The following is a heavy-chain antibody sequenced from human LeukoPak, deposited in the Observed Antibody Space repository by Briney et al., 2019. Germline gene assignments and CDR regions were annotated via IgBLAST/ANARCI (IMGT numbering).Heavy chain of an antibody. J-gene: IGHJ3*02. CDR2: INSDGSGT. CDR3: ARGGSYVAFDI. D-gene: IGHD1-26*01. V-gene: IGHV3-74*01. Sequence: GGSLRLSCAASGFTFSSYWMHWVRQAPGKGLVWVSRINSDGSGTSYADSVKGRFTISRDNAKNTLYLQMNSLRAEDTAVYYCARGGSYVAFDIWGQGTMVTVSS. CDR1: GFTFSSYW.